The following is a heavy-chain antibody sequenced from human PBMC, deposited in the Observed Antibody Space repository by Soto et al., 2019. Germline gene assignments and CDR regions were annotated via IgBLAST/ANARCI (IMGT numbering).Heavy chain of an antibody. CDR2: ITHSGTA. D-gene: IGHD5-18*01. CDR3: ARGTVDTTMVGLPYYGMDV. V-gene: IGHV4-34*01. Sequence: QVQLQQWGAGLLKPSETLSLTCAVYGGSFSGYYWSWVRQSPGKGLEWIGEITHSGTANYNPSLXGRVTISVDTXXSXFLXKLNSVTAADTAVYYCARGTVDTTMVGLPYYGMDVWGQGTTVSVSS. CDR1: GGSFSGYY. J-gene: IGHJ6*02.